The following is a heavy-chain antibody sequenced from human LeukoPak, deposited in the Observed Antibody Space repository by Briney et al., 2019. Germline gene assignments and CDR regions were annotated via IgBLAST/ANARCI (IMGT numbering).Heavy chain of an antibody. V-gene: IGHV3-21*01. Sequence: PGGSLRLSCAASGFIFNSYTMNWVRQAPGKGLEWVSSISSSSSYIYYADSVKGRFTISRDNAKNSLYLQVNSLRAEDTAVYYCVRVTGSWSADFWGQGTLVTVSS. J-gene: IGHJ4*02. CDR3: VRVTGSWSADF. CDR1: GFIFNSYT. CDR2: ISSSSSYI. D-gene: IGHD6-13*01.